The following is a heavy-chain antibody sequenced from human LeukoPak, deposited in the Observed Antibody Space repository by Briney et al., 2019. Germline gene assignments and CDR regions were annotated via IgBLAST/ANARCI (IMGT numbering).Heavy chain of an antibody. Sequence: GGSLRLSCVASVFTFRNYAMTWVRQAPGKGLEWVSVISGSGTTTYYADSVKGRFTISRDNSKNTLYLQMNSLRVEDTAVYYCAKGFQLMTTVTCVEDWGQGTLVTVSS. D-gene: IGHD4-17*01. CDR2: ISGSGTTT. CDR1: VFTFRNYA. CDR3: AKGFQLMTTVTCVED. V-gene: IGHV3-23*01. J-gene: IGHJ4*02.